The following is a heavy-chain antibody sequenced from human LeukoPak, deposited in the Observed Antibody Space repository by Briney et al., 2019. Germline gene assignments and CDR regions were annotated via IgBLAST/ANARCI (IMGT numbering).Heavy chain of an antibody. Sequence: SVKVSCKASGGTFSSYAISWVRQAPGQGLEWMGGIIPIFGTANYAQKFQGRVTITTDESTSTAYMELSSLRSEDTAVYYCARAHRHFGELLDWFDPWGQGTLVTVSP. CDR3: ARAHRHFGELLDWFDP. V-gene: IGHV1-69*05. J-gene: IGHJ5*02. CDR1: GGTFSSYA. CDR2: IIPIFGTA. D-gene: IGHD3-10*01.